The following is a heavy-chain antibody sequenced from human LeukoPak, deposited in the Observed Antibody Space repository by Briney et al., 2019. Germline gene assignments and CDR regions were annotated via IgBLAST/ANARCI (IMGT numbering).Heavy chain of an antibody. Sequence: TSETLSLTCAVYGGSFSGYYWSWIRQPPGKGLEWIGYIYYSGSTNYNPSLKSRVTISVDTSKNQFSLKLSSVTAAGTAVYYCARTGRDGYNRPPTFDYWGQGTLVTVSS. CDR2: IYYSGST. CDR1: GGSFSGYY. V-gene: IGHV4-59*01. J-gene: IGHJ4*02. D-gene: IGHD5-24*01. CDR3: ARTGRDGYNRPPTFDY.